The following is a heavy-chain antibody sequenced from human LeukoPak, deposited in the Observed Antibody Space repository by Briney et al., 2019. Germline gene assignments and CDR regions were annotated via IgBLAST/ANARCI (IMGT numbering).Heavy chain of an antibody. D-gene: IGHD3-16*01. CDR3: AKDSPLTQGCHPYYFDY. Sequence: GGSLLLSCAASGFSFSSFAMSWVRQSPGKGLELVSRRKGRGNRPFYAGSVKGRFTISRDNSKNTVDLQLNSLRDGDTALYYCAKDSPLTQGCHPYYFDYWGLGTLVTVSS. CDR1: GFSFSSFA. V-gene: IGHV3-23*01. J-gene: IGHJ4*02. CDR2: RKGRGNRP.